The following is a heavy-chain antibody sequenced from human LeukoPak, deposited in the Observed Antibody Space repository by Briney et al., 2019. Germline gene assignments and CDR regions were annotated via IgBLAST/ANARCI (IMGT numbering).Heavy chain of an antibody. CDR2: IWYDGSNK. CDR3: AKDGVAVAPGWYCDL. V-gene: IGHV3-33*06. J-gene: IGHJ2*01. CDR1: GFTFSSYG. Sequence: PGGSLRLSCAASGFTFSSYGMHWVRQAPGKGLEWVAVIWYDGSNKYYADSVKGRFTISRDNSKNTLYLQMNSLRAEDTAVYYCAKDGVAVAPGWYCDLWGRGTLVTVSS. D-gene: IGHD6-19*01.